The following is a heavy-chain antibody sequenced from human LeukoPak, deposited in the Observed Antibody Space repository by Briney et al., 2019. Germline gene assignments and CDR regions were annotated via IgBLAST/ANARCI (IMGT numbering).Heavy chain of an antibody. V-gene: IGHV3-23*03. J-gene: IGHJ6*02. Sequence: GGSLRLSCAASGFTFSSYAMSWVRQAPGKGLEWVSIIYSDGSTYYADSVKGRFTISRDNFKNTLYLQMNSLRAEDTAVYYCAKENDYYYYYGMDVWGQGTTVTVSS. CDR1: GFTFSSYA. CDR3: AKENDYYYYYGMDV. CDR2: IYSDGST.